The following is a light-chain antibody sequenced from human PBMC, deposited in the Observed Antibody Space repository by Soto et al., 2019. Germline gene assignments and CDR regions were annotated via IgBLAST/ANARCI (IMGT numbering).Light chain of an antibody. CDR1: QSVCSN. Sequence: EIVMTQSPATLSVSPGERATLSCRASQSVCSNLAWYEQKPGQAPRLLIYGASTRATGIPARFSGSGSGTEFTLTFSSLQSEDFAVYYCQQYNNWPLTFGGGTKVEIK. CDR2: GAS. CDR3: QQYNNWPLT. V-gene: IGKV3-15*01. J-gene: IGKJ4*01.